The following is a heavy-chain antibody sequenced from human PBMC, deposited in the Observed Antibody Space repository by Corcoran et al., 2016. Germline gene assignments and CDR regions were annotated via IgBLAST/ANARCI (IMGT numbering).Heavy chain of an antibody. J-gene: IGHJ4*02. CDR2: IWYDGSNK. CDR1: GFTFSSCG. V-gene: IGHV3-33*01. CDR3: ARDRTYYSDY. Sequence: QVQRVESGGGVVQPGRSLRLSCAASGFTFSSCGMHWVRQAPGKGLEWVAVIWYDGSNKYYADSVKGRFTISRDNSKNTVYLQMNSLRAEDTAVYYCARDRTYYSDYWGQGTLVTVSS. D-gene: IGHD2-21*01.